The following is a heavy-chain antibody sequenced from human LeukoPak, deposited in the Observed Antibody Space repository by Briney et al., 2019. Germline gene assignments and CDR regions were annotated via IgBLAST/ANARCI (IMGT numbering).Heavy chain of an antibody. V-gene: IGHV3-9*01. D-gene: IGHD6-19*01. CDR2: ISWNSGSI. CDR3: ARDSGIAVAGLHHYYGMDV. Sequence: GRSLRLSCAASGFTFDDYAMHWVRQAPGKGLEWVSGISWNSGSIGYVDSVKGRFTISRDNAKNSLYLQVNSLRAEDTAVYYCARDSGIAVAGLHHYYGMDVWGQGATVIVSS. CDR1: GFTFDDYA. J-gene: IGHJ6*02.